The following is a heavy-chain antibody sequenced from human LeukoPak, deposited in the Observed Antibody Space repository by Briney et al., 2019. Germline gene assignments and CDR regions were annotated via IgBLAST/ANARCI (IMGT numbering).Heavy chain of an antibody. D-gene: IGHD2-2*01. CDR2: INHSGSA. J-gene: IGHJ4*02. CDR1: GGSFSGYY. Sequence: SETLSLTCAVYGGSFSGYYWSWIRQPPGKGLEWIGEINHSGSANYNPSLKSRVTISVDTSKNQFSLKLSSVTAADTAVYYCARGTSVFRTPHFDYWGQGTLVTVSS. CDR3: ARGTSVFRTPHFDY. V-gene: IGHV4-34*01.